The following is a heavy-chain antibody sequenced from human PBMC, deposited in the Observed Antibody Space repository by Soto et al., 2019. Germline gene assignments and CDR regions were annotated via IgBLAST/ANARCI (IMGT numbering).Heavy chain of an antibody. CDR1: GFTFSSHC. Sequence: DVQLVESGGGLVQPGGSLRLSCAASGFTFSSHCMHWVRQAPGKGLVWVSRINNDGSSTNYADSVKGRFTISRDNVKNTLYLQMNSLRAEDTAVYYCARGSSGLGYYGMDVWGQGTTVTVSS. CDR3: ARGSSGLGYYGMDV. CDR2: INNDGSST. D-gene: IGHD3-22*01. J-gene: IGHJ6*02. V-gene: IGHV3-74*01.